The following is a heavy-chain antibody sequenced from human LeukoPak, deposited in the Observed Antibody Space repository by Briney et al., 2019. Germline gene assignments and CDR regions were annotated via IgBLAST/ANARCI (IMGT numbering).Heavy chain of an antibody. Sequence: GGSLRLSCAASGFTISGSAMHWVRQASGKGLEWVGRIRSKANSYATAYAASVKGRFTISRDNAKTSLYLQMNSLRAEDSAVYYCARDAGRGSYYGPHFDYWGQGTLVTVSS. CDR2: IRSKANSYAT. CDR1: GFTISGSA. J-gene: IGHJ4*02. V-gene: IGHV3-73*01. D-gene: IGHD3-10*01. CDR3: ARDAGRGSYYGPHFDY.